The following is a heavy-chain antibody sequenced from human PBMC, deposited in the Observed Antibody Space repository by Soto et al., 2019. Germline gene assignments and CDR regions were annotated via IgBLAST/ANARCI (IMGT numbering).Heavy chain of an antibody. V-gene: IGHV3-74*01. Sequence: GGSLRLSCAASGFTFSSYWMHWVRQAPGKGLVWVSRINSDGSSTSYADSVKGRFTISRDNAKNTLYLQMNSLRAEDTAVYYCARDRLGVVPKYYYYMDVWGKGTTVTVS. D-gene: IGHD3-3*01. J-gene: IGHJ6*03. CDR3: ARDRLGVVPKYYYYMDV. CDR2: INSDGSST. CDR1: GFTFSSYW.